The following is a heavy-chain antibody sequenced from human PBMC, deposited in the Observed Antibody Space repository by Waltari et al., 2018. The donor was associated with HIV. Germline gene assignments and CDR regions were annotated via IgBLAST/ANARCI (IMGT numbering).Heavy chain of an antibody. D-gene: IGHD3-16*01. CDR3: EVRSRVPVPATGGAL. J-gene: IGHJ4*02. CDR1: DIQFSGFV. Sequence: EAQLWEFGGGSVQPGGSRRLSCVASDIQFSGFVIYWVRQAPGKGLEGVEMVVLSGDHTYKADAVMGRFAISRDKSKNTHYLQMNRMRVEDTAVDYCEVRSRVPVPATGGALWGQGTLVTVSS. V-gene: IGHV3-23*01. CDR2: VVLSGDHT.